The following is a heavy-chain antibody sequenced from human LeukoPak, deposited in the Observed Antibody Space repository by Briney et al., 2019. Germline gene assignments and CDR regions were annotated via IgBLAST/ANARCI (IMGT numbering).Heavy chain of an antibody. V-gene: IGHV3-48*03. CDR2: ISWSGNTI. Sequence: PGGSLRLSCAISGFTFSGCELTWVRQAPGKGLEWISYISWSGNTIYYADSVKGRFTTSRDNAKNSLYLQMNSLRVEDTAVYYCARVATMVRVPLDALDIWGQGTMVSVSS. J-gene: IGHJ3*02. CDR3: ARVATMVRVPLDALDI. CDR1: GFTFSGCE. D-gene: IGHD3-10*01.